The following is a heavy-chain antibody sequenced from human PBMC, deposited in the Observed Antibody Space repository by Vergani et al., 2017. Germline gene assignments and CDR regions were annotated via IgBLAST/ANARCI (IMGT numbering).Heavy chain of an antibody. CDR1: GYTFTSYD. D-gene: IGHD2-15*01. J-gene: IGHJ6*03. Sequence: QVQLVQSGAEVKKPGASVKVSCKASGYTFTSYDINWVRQATGQGLEWMGWMNPNSGNTGYAQKFQGRVTMTRNTSISTAYMELSSLRSEDTAVYYCARDKVARPRYYYYMDVWGKGTTVTVSS. V-gene: IGHV1-8*01. CDR3: ARDKVARPRYYYYMDV. CDR2: MNPNSGNT.